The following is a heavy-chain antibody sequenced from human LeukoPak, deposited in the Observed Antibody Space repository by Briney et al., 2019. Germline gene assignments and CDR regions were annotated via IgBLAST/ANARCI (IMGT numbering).Heavy chain of an antibody. CDR2: ISGSGGST. D-gene: IGHD3-3*01. J-gene: IGHJ4*02. V-gene: IGHV3-23*01. Sequence: PGGSVRLSCAASGFTFSSYAMSWVRQAPGKGLEWVSAISGSGGSTYYADSVKGRFTISRDNSKNTLYLQMSSLRAEDTAVYYCAKDAYDFSIEKRGASDYWGQGTLVTVSS. CDR3: AKDAYDFSIEKRGASDY. CDR1: GFTFSSYA.